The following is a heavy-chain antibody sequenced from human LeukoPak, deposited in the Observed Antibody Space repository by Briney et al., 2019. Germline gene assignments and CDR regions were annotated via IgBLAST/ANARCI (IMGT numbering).Heavy chain of an antibody. V-gene: IGHV1-69*05. CDR3: ARALTDYGGKEHFDY. J-gene: IGHJ4*02. D-gene: IGHD4-23*01. CDR2: IIPIFGTA. CDR1: GGTFSSYA. Sequence: GASVKVSCKASGGTFSSYAISWVRQAPGQGLEWMGGIIPIFGTANYAQKFQGRVTITTDESTSTAYMELSSLRSEDTAVYYCARALTDYGGKEHFDYWGQGTLVTVSS.